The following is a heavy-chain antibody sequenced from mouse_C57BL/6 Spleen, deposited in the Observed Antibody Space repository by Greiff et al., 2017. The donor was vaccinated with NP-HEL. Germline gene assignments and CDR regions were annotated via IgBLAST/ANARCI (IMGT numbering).Heavy chain of an antibody. CDR2: INPNNGGT. J-gene: IGHJ2*01. CDR3: ARKKGYYYGSSYDYFDY. CDR1: GYTFTDYN. Sequence: EVQLQQSGPELVKPGASVKIPCKASGYTFTDYNMDWVKQSHGKSLEWIGDINPNNGGTIYNQKFKGKATLTVDKSSSTAYMELRSLTSEDTAVYYCARKKGYYYGSSYDYFDYWGQGTTLTVSS. V-gene: IGHV1-18*01. D-gene: IGHD1-1*01.